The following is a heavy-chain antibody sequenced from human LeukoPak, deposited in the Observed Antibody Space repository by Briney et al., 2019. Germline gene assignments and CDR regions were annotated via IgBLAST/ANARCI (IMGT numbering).Heavy chain of an antibody. D-gene: IGHD3-22*01. J-gene: IGHJ4*02. CDR2: IYSDGST. CDR3: AKQAEPPNKITMIVVVITAGYFDY. CDR1: EFTVSSKY. V-gene: IGHV3-66*04. Sequence: GGSLRLSCAASEFTVSSKYMSWVRQAPGKGLEWVSGIYSDGSTYYADSVKGRFTISRDNSKNTLFLHMNSLRAEDTAVYYCAKQAEPPNKITMIVVVITAGYFDYWGQGTLVTVSS.